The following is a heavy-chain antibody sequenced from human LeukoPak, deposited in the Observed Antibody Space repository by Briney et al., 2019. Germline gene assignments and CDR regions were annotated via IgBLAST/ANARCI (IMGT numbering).Heavy chain of an antibody. CDR1: GGTFSSYA. Sequence: SVKVSCKASGGTFSSYAISWVRQAPGQGLEWTGRIIPILGIANYAQKFQGGVTITADKSTSTAYMELSSLRSEDTAVYYCARVGRSSGYAYWGQGTLVTVSS. D-gene: IGHD3-22*01. V-gene: IGHV1-69*04. CDR2: IIPILGIA. CDR3: ARVGRSSGYAY. J-gene: IGHJ4*02.